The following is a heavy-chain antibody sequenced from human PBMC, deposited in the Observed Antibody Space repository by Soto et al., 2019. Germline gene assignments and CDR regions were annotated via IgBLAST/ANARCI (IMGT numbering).Heavy chain of an antibody. CDR1: GFSLITSGVG. Sequence: QITLKEAGPTLVKPTQTLTLTCSFSGFSLITSGVGVGWIRQPPGKALEWLALIYWDDDTGYSTSLRSRLTXTXVTSRNQVVPTMTNMDPADTATYYCAHTMAPRIFDSWGQGTLVTVSS. J-gene: IGHJ4*02. CDR3: AHTMAPRIFDS. CDR2: IYWDDDT. V-gene: IGHV2-5*02.